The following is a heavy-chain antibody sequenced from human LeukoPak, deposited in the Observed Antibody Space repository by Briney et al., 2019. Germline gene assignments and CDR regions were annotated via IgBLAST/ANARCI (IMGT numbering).Heavy chain of an antibody. CDR1: GGSMNNYY. Sequence: PSETLSLTCTVSGGSMNNYYWSWIRQPAGKGLEWIGQIYTSGTTNYNPSLRSRVTMSVDTSKNQFSLKLSSVTAADTAWYYCARRAREFGWVFDYWGQGTLVTVSS. D-gene: IGHD3-10*01. CDR3: ARRAREFGWVFDY. CDR2: IYTSGTT. J-gene: IGHJ4*02. V-gene: IGHV4-4*07.